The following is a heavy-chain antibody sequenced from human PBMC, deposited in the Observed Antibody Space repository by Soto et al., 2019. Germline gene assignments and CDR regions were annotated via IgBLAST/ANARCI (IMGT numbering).Heavy chain of an antibody. J-gene: IGHJ4*02. CDR1: GFTFSSYA. CDR2: ISGSGGST. D-gene: IGHD1-7*01. Sequence: PVGSLRLSCAASGFTFSSYAMSWVRQAPGKGLEWVSAISGSGGSTYYADSVKGRFTISRDNSKNTLYLQMNSLRAEDTAVYYRAKDQDWDPRTIFDYCGQGTLVTVSS. CDR3: AKDQDWDPRTIFDY. V-gene: IGHV3-23*01.